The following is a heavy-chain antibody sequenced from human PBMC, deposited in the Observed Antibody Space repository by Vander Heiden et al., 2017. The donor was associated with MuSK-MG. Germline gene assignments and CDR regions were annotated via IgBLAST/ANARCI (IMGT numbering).Heavy chain of an antibody. CDR1: GFTFSSYA. Sequence: EVQLLESGGNLIHPGGSLRLSCAASGFTFSSYAMSWVRQAPGEGLEWVSSISASGGTTNYADSVQGRFIVSRDNSENKFYLQMSSLRAEDSAVYYCAKEPYSTSSGPGDFWGRGTLVTVSS. CDR3: AKEPYSTSSGPGDF. J-gene: IGHJ4*02. CDR2: ISASGGTT. D-gene: IGHD6-6*01. V-gene: IGHV3-23*01.